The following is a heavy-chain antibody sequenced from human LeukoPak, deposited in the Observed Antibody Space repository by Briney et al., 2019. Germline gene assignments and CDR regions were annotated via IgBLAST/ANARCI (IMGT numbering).Heavy chain of an antibody. D-gene: IGHD4-17*01. CDR2: INPSGGST. CDR1: GYTFTSYY. J-gene: IGHJ4*02. CDR3: ARGYGDYAY. V-gene: IGHV1-46*01. Sequence: ASVKFSCKASGYTFTSYYMHRVRQAPAQGLEWMGIINPSGGSTTYAQKFQGRVTMTRDTSTSTVYMELSSLRSEDTAVYYCARGYGDYAYWGQGTLVTVSS.